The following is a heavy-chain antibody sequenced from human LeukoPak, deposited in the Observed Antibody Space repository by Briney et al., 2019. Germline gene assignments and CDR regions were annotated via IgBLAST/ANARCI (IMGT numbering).Heavy chain of an antibody. Sequence: SETLSLACTVSGGSISSYYWSWIRQSPVKGLEWIGYIFPSGSAFYNPSLESRVTISLDTSENQFSLTLSSVTAADTAVYYCARRNHYFYYMDVWGKGTTVTVSS. CDR1: GGSISSYY. J-gene: IGHJ6*03. CDR3: ARRNHYFYYMDV. CDR2: IFPSGSA. V-gene: IGHV4-4*09.